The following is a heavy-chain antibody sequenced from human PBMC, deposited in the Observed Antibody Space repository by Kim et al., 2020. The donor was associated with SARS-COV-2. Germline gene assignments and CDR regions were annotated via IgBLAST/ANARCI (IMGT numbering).Heavy chain of an antibody. CDR3: ARDHYDTSGYYYGMDV. D-gene: IGHD3-22*01. CDR1: GYTFTSYY. J-gene: IGHJ6*02. Sequence: ASVKVSCKASGYTFTSYYMHWVRQAPGQGLEWMGIINPSGGSTSYAQKFQGRVTMTRDTSTTTVYMELSSLRSEDTALYYCARDHYDTSGYYYGMDVWGQGTTVTVSS. V-gene: IGHV1-46*01. CDR2: INPSGGST.